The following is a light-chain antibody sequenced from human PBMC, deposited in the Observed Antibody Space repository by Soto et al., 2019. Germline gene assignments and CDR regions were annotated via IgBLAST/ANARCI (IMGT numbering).Light chain of an antibody. CDR2: DAA. CDR1: QGIRNY. Sequence: DIQMTQSPSSLSASVGDRVTITCRASQGIRNYLAWYQQKPGKVPKLLIYDAAILQSGVPSRFSGSASGTDFTLTISSLQPEDVATYDCQKYNSAPFTFGPGTKVDLK. CDR3: QKYNSAPFT. J-gene: IGKJ3*01. V-gene: IGKV1-27*01.